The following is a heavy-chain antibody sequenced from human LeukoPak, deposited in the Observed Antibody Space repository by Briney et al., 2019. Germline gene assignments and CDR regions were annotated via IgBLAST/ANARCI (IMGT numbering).Heavy chain of an antibody. D-gene: IGHD6-13*01. J-gene: IGHJ6*02. CDR2: INPNSGGT. Sequence: RASLKVSSKASRYTLTGYYVHSVRQAPGQGLEWMGWINPNSGGTNSAQKFQGRVTMTRDTSITTDYMELSRLRSDDTAVYYCARDQGQLANYYYYGMDVWGQGTTVTVSS. CDR3: ARDQGQLANYYYYGMDV. CDR1: RYTLTGYY. V-gene: IGHV1-2*02.